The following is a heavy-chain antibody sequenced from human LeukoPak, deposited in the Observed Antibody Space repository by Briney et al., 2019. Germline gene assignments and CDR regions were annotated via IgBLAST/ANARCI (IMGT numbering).Heavy chain of an antibody. CDR1: GFTFSTYA. J-gene: IGHJ6*03. V-gene: IGHV3-30*18. Sequence: GRSLRLSCAASGFTFSTYAMHWVRQVRQAPGKGLEWVAVISYDGSNKYYADSVKGRFTISRDNSKNTLYLQMNSLRAEDTAVYYCAKDLPDYYYYMDVWGKGTTVTVSS. CDR2: ISYDGSNK. CDR3: AKDLPDYYYYMDV.